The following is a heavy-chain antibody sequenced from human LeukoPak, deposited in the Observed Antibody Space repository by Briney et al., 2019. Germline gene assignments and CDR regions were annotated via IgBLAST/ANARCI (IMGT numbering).Heavy chain of an antibody. CDR3: ATGGPWDLLKY. V-gene: IGHV1-24*01. D-gene: IGHD3-9*01. J-gene: IGHJ4*02. CDR2: FYPKHGEM. CDR1: GDTLTELS. Sequence: AASVNVSCKLSGDTLTELSTQWVRQAPGKRREWMGSFYPKHGEMIYAQKLQGRVTMTEDRSTDTAYMELSSLRSEDTAVYYCATGGPWDLLKYWGQGTLVTVSS.